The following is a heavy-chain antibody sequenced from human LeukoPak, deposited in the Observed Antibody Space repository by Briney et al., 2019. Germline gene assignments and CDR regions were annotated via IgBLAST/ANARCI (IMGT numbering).Heavy chain of an antibody. D-gene: IGHD1-26*01. CDR2: IYSGGST. J-gene: IGHJ4*02. CDR3: ASWNSGSYGDSYYFDY. CDR1: GFTVSSNY. V-gene: IGHV3-53*01. Sequence: PGGSLRLSCAASGFTVSSNYMSWVRQAPGKGLEWVSVIYSGGSTYYADSVKGRFAISRDNSKNTLYLQMNSLRAEDTAVYYCASWNSGSYGDSYYFDYWGQGTLVTVSS.